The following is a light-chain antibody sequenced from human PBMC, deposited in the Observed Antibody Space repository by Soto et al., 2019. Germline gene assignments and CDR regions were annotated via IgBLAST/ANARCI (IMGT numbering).Light chain of an antibody. CDR2: AAS. Sequence: DIQMTQSPSSLSASVGDRVTITCRASQGIYNYLAWYRQKPGKAPKLLIYAASTLEAGVPSRFSGSGSGTDFTLTISSLQPEDVATYYCHKYNSALLTFGQGTRLEMK. J-gene: IGKJ5*01. CDR3: HKYNSALLT. V-gene: IGKV1-27*01. CDR1: QGIYNY.